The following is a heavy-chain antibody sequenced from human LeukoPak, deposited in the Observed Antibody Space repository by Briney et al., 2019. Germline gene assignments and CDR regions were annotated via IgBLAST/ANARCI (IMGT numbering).Heavy chain of an antibody. D-gene: IGHD3-10*01. CDR3: ARSDGYGLVGI. CDR1: GVSISSGSNY. Sequence: PSETLSLTCSVSGVSISSGSNYWGWIRQPPGKTLEWIGSIYSSGNTYYNPSLKSRVIILIDTAKYHFSLNLSSVTAADTAVYYCARSDGYGLVGIWGQGTMVTVSS. CDR2: IYSSGNT. V-gene: IGHV4-39*07. J-gene: IGHJ3*02.